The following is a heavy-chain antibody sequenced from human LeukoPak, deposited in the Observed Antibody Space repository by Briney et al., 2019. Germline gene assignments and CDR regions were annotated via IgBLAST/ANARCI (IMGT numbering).Heavy chain of an antibody. J-gene: IGHJ5*02. CDR2: IYYSGST. CDR3: ARNLGSRDRLDP. CDR1: GGSISSSSYY. V-gene: IGHV4-39*07. D-gene: IGHD3-10*01. Sequence: SETLSLTCTVSGGSISSSSYYWGWIRQPPGKGLEWIGSIYYSGSTYYNPSLKSRVTISVDTSKNQFSLKLSSVTAADTAVYYCARNLGSRDRLDPWGQGTLVTVSS.